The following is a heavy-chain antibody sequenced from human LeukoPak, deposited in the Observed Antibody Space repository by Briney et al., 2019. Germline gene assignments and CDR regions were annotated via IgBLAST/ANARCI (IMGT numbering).Heavy chain of an antibody. CDR3: ARGHHTRGVYDY. CDR1: GFTFSGFW. J-gene: IGHJ4*02. D-gene: IGHD3-10*01. Sequence: GGSLRLSCAASGFTFSGFWMKWVRQAPGKGLEWVANINQDGSQKYYVDSVKGRFTISRDNAKNSLYLQMNSLRAEDTAVYYCARGHHTRGVYDYWGQGTLVTVSS. CDR2: INQDGSQK. V-gene: IGHV3-7*01.